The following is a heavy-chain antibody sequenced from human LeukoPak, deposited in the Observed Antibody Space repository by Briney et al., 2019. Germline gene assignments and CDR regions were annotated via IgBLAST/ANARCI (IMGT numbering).Heavy chain of an antibody. Sequence: SQTLSLTCAVPGGSISSGGYSWSWIRQPPGKGLEWIGYIYHSGSTYYNPSLKSRVTISVDRSKNQFSLKLSSVTAADTAVYYCAGGDYGVSYWGQGTLVTVSS. CDR1: GGSISSGGYS. D-gene: IGHD4-17*01. CDR2: IYHSGST. V-gene: IGHV4-30-2*01. J-gene: IGHJ4*02. CDR3: AGGDYGVSY.